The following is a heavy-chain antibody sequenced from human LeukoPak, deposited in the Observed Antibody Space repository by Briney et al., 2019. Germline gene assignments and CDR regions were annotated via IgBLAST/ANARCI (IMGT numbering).Heavy chain of an antibody. D-gene: IGHD3-22*01. CDR3: AKRGVVIRVILVGFHKEAYYFDS. CDR1: GLTLSNYG. CDR2: ISGSGASA. J-gene: IGHJ4*02. V-gene: IGHV3-23*01. Sequence: GGSLRLSCAVSGLTLSNYGMSWVRQAPGKGTEWGAGISGSGASAYYADAVRGRFTISRDNPMNTLYLQMNSLRVEDTAVYFFAKRGVVIRVILVGFHKEAYYFDSWGQGALVTVSS.